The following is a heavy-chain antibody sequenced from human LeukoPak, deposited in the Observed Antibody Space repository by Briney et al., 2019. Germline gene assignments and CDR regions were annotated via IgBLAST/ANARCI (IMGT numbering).Heavy chain of an antibody. J-gene: IGHJ6*03. CDR3: ARVLNWNYRRAYYYYMGV. CDR2: MNPNSGNT. Sequence: ASVKVSCKASGCTFTSYDINWVRQATGQGLEWMGWMNPNSGNTGYAQKFQGRVTITRNTSISTAYMELSSLRSEDTAVYYCARVLNWNYRRAYYYYMGVWGKGTTVTVSS. CDR1: GCTFTSYD. V-gene: IGHV1-8*03. D-gene: IGHD1-7*01.